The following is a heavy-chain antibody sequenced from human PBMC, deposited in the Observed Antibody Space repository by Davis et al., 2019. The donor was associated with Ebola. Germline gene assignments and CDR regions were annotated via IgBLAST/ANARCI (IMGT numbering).Heavy chain of an antibody. V-gene: IGHV4-34*01. CDR3: GRGGIVATIRFDY. CDR1: GGSFSGYY. J-gene: IGHJ4*02. D-gene: IGHD5-12*01. Sequence: SETLSLTCAVYGGSFSGYYWSWIRQPTGTGLDWIGEINHSGSTNYNPSLKSRVTISVDTSKNQFSLKLSSVTAADTAVYYCGRGGIVATIRFDYWGQGTLVTVSS. CDR2: INHSGST.